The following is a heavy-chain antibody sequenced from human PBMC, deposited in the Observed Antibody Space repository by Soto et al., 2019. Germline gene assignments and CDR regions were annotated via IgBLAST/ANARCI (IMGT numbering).Heavy chain of an antibody. CDR2: INADNGNT. CDR3: ARGVADTIFGVVLDY. J-gene: IGHJ4*02. V-gene: IGHV1-3*01. Sequence: GASVKVSCKASGYTFTSYAMHWVRQAPGQRLEWMGWINADNGNTNYSQKLQGRVTMTTDTSASTAYMELRSLRSDDTAVYYCARGVADTIFGVVLDYWGQGTLVTVSS. CDR1: GYTFTSYA. D-gene: IGHD3-3*01.